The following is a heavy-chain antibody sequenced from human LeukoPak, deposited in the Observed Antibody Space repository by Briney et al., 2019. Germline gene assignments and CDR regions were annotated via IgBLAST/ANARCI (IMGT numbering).Heavy chain of an antibody. CDR2: INSDGET. Sequence: GGSLRLSCAASGFLVNINYMTWIRQAPGKGLEWVSVINSDGETFYADSVKGRFTISRDNSKNTLYLQMNSLRAEDTAVYYCAKGADPTRTNYDFWSGYAKYYFDYWGQGTLVTVSS. V-gene: IGHV3-66*01. J-gene: IGHJ4*02. CDR3: AKGADPTRTNYDFWSGYAKYYFDY. D-gene: IGHD3-3*01. CDR1: GFLVNINY.